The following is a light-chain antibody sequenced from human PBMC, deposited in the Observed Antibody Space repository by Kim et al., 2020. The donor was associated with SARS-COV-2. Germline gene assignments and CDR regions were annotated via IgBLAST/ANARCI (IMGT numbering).Light chain of an antibody. V-gene: IGKV4-1*01. Sequence: DIVMTQSPDSLAVSLGERATLNCKSSQTVLYNSNNKNYLAWYQQKPGQAPKLLIYWASIRASGVSDRFSGSGSETGFTLTISSLQAEDVAVYYCQQYYSTPPSFGQGTKLEI. CDR1: QTVLYNSNNKNY. J-gene: IGKJ2*03. CDR2: WAS. CDR3: QQYYSTPPS.